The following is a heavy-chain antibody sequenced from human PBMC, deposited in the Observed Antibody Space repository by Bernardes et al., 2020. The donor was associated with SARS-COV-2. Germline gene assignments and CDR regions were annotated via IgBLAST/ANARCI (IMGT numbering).Heavy chain of an antibody. V-gene: IGHV5-51*01. CDR3: ARRRYGDFGVDV. Sequence: GGVLMISCKGSDYTFTNYWIGWVRQMPGKGLEWMGIIYPGDSDTKYSPSFQGRVTISADKSVNTAYLQWSSLKASDTAIYYCARRRYGDFGVDVWGQGTTVTVSS. CDR2: IYPGDSDT. J-gene: IGHJ6*02. D-gene: IGHD4-17*01. CDR1: DYTFTNYW.